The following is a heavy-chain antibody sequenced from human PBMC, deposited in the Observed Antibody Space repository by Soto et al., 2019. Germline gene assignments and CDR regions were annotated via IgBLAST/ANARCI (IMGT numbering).Heavy chain of an antibody. CDR3: TPDSTGYGY. V-gene: IGHV3-15*01. CDR2: IKSKTDGGTT. J-gene: IGHJ4*02. D-gene: IGHD2-2*01. CDR1: GFSFSDRY. Sequence: GGSLRLSCAASGFSFSDRYMDWVRQAPGKGLEWVGRIKSKTDGGTTDYAAPVKGRFTISRDDSKNTLYLQMNSLKTEDTAVYYCTPDSTGYGYWGQGTLVTVS.